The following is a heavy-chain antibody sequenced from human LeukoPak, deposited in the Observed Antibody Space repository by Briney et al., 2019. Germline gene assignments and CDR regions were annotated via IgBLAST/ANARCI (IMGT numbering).Heavy chain of an antibody. D-gene: IGHD2-2*02. CDR3: ARRPGGAYCSSTSCYTHLFDY. CDR1: GGSISGYY. CDR2: IYYSGST. Sequence: KTSETLSLTCTVSGGSISGYYWTWIRKPPGQGLEWIGYIYYSGSTYYNPSLKSRVTISVDTSKNQFSLKLSSVTAADTAVYYCARRPGGAYCSSTSCYTHLFDYWGQGTLVTVSS. V-gene: IGHV4-59*08. J-gene: IGHJ4*02.